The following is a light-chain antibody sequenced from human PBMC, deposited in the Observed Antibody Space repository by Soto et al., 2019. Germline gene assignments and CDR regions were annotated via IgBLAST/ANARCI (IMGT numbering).Light chain of an antibody. CDR1: QSISNH. J-gene: IGKJ1*01. Sequence: DIQMTQSPSSLSASVEDRVIITCRASQSISNHLNWYQQKPGKAPKLLIYAATILQSGVPSRFSGSGSGTAFTLTISNLQPEDFATYYCQHSYSRTFGQGTKVDIK. V-gene: IGKV1-39*01. CDR3: QHSYSRT. CDR2: AAT.